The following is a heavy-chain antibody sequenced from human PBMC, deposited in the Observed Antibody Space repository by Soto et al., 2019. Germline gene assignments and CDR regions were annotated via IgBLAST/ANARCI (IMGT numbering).Heavy chain of an antibody. J-gene: IGHJ3*02. D-gene: IGHD6-19*01. V-gene: IGHV1-69*02. CDR1: GGTFSSYT. CDR3: AVLAVAAQRYAFDI. CDR2: IIPILGIA. Sequence: QVQLVQSGAEVKKPGSSVKVSCKASGGTFSSYTISWVRQAPGQGLEWMGRIIPILGIANYAQKFQGRVTIAGYKSXSTAYMELSSLRSEDTAVYYCAVLAVAAQRYAFDIWGQGTMVTVSS.